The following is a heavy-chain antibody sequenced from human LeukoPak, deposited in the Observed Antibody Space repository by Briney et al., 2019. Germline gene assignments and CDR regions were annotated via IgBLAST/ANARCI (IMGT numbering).Heavy chain of an antibody. CDR2: ISSSGSTI. Sequence: GGSLRLSCAASGFTFSSYEMNWVRQAPGKGLEWASYISSSGSTIYYADSVKGRFTISRDNAKNSLYLQMNSLRAEDTAVYYCARGEYGSGSYHIDYWGQGTLVTVSS. D-gene: IGHD3-10*01. CDR1: GFTFSSYE. CDR3: ARGEYGSGSYHIDY. J-gene: IGHJ4*02. V-gene: IGHV3-48*03.